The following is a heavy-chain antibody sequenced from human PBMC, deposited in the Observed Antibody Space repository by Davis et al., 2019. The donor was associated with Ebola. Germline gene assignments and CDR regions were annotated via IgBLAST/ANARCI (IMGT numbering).Heavy chain of an antibody. D-gene: IGHD1-26*01. J-gene: IGHJ4*02. Sequence: PGGSLRLSCAASGFSFRSYWMSWVRQAPGKGLEWVASIKQDGSEKYYVDSVKGRFTISRDNAKNSLYLQMNSLRAEDTAVYYCAREGTIRGSYYMNWGQGTLVTVSS. CDR1: GFSFRSYW. CDR3: AREGTIRGSYYMN. CDR2: IKQDGSEK. V-gene: IGHV3-7*03.